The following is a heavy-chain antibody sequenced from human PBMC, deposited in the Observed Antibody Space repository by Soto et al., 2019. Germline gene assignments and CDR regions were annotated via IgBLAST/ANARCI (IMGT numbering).Heavy chain of an antibody. Sequence: GGSLRLSCAASGFTFSSYGMHWVRQAPGKGLEWVAVISYDGSNKYYADSVKGRFTVSRDNSRNTLYLQMNSLRAEDTAVYYCARGGCYSQGYVYYYVGFDYSGQGTLDIVSS. V-gene: IGHV3-30*03. J-gene: IGHJ4*02. D-gene: IGHD3-10*01. CDR2: ISYDGSNK. CDR3: ARGGCYSQGYVYYYVGFDY. CDR1: GFTFSSYG.